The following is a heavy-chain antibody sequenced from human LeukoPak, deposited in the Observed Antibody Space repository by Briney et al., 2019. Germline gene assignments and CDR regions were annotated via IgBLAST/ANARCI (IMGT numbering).Heavy chain of an antibody. D-gene: IGHD3-10*01. Sequence: ASVKVSCKASGYTFTVYYMHWVRQAPGQGLEWMGRISPNSGGTNYAQKFQGRVTMTRDTSISTAYMELSRLRSDDTAVYYCARGPRYYYGSGSYYPKYYFDYWGQGTLVTVSS. CDR2: ISPNSGGT. V-gene: IGHV1-2*06. J-gene: IGHJ4*02. CDR3: ARGPRYYYGSGSYYPKYYFDY. CDR1: GYTFTVYY.